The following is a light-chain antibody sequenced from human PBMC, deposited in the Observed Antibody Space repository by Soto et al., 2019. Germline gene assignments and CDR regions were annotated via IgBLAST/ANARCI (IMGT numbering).Light chain of an antibody. J-gene: IGKJ1*01. V-gene: IGKV3-15*01. CDR3: QQFHYWWT. Sequence: EIVMTQSPATLSVSPGERATLSCRASQNIDNKLVWYQQKPGQVPRLLIYDASTRATGIPARFSGSGSRTEFTLTISSLQSEDFAFYYCQQFHYWWTFGQGTKVEIK. CDR2: DAS. CDR1: QNIDNK.